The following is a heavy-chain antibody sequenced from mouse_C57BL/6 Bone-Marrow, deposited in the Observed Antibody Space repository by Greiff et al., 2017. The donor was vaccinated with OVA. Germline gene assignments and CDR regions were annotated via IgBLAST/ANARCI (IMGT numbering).Heavy chain of an antibody. CDR1: GYTFTSYW. J-gene: IGHJ4*01. V-gene: IGHV1-69*01. Sequence: QVQLQQPGAELVMPGASVKLSCKASGYTFTSYWMHWVKQRPGQGLEWIGEIDPSDSYTNYNQKFKGKSTLTVDKSSSTAYMQLSSLTSEDSAVYYCARGITTGVATRGDAMDYWGQGTSVTVSA. CDR2: IDPSDSYT. CDR3: ARGITTGVATRGDAMDY. D-gene: IGHD1-1*01.